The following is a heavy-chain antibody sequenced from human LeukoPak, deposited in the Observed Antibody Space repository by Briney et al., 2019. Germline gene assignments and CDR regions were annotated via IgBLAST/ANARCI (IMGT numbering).Heavy chain of an antibody. J-gene: IGHJ4*02. CDR1: GFTFSSYG. CDR2: ISYDGSNK. Sequence: GGSLRLSCAASGFTFSSYGTHWVRQAPGKGLEWVAVISYDGSNKYYADSVKGRFTISRDNSKNTLYLQMSSLRAEDTAVYYCARDLGYDILTGYYSDWGQGTLVTVSS. D-gene: IGHD3-9*01. V-gene: IGHV3-30*03. CDR3: ARDLGYDILTGYYSD.